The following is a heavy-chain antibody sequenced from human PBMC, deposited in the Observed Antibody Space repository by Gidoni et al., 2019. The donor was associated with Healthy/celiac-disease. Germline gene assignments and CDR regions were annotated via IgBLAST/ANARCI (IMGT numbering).Heavy chain of an antibody. CDR2: ISGSGGST. J-gene: IGHJ4*02. CDR3: AKDLTGYDIIPLDY. Sequence: EVQLVESGGGLVQPGGSLRLFCAASGFTFSSYAMSWVRPAPGKGLEWVSAISGSGGSTYYADSVKGRFTISRDNSKNTLYLQMNSLRAEDTAVYYCAKDLTGYDIIPLDYWGQGTLVTVSS. V-gene: IGHV3-23*04. CDR1: GFTFSSYA. D-gene: IGHD3-9*01.